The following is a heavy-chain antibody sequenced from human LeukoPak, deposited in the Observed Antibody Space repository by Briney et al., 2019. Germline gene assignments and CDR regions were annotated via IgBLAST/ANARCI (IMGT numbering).Heavy chain of an antibody. D-gene: IGHD3-22*01. J-gene: IGHJ4*02. CDR1: GGTFSSYA. CDR3: ARDLKGYSDSSGYLPLGY. V-gene: IGHV1-69*05. CDR2: IIPIFGTA. Sequence: GASVKVSCKASGGTFSSYAISWVRQAPGQGLEWMGGIIPIFGTANYAQKFQGRVAMTRDMSTSTVYMQLSSLRSGDTAVYYCARDLKGYSDSSGYLPLGYWGQGTLVTVSS.